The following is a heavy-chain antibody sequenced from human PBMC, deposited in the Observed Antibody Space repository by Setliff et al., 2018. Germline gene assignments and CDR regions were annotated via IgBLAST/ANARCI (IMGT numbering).Heavy chain of an antibody. D-gene: IGHD2-15*01. CDR1: GFTLSSYW. Sequence: GGSLRLPCAASGFTLSSYWMHWVRHAPGKGLVWLSRINSGGSSTSYADSVKGRFTISRDNAKNTLYLQMKSLRPEDTAVYYCARTCSGSGCYAGLESWGQGTPVTVSS. J-gene: IGHJ4*02. CDR3: ARTCSGSGCYAGLES. V-gene: IGHV3-74*01. CDR2: INSGGSST.